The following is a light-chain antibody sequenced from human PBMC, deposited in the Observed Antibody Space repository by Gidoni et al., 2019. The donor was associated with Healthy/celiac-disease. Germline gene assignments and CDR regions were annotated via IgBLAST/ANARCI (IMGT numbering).Light chain of an antibody. J-gene: IGLJ2*01. CDR3: CSYAGSSTYVV. V-gene: IGLV2-23*02. Sequence: QSALPQPASVSGSPGQSITISCTGTSSDVGSYHLVSWYQQHPGKAPKLMIYEVSKRPSGVSNRFSGSKSGNTASLTISGLQAEDEADYYCCSYAGSSTYVVFGGGTKLTVL. CDR1: SSDVGSYHL. CDR2: EVS.